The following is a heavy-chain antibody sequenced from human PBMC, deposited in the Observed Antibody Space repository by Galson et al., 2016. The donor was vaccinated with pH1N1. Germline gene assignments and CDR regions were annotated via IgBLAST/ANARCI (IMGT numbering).Heavy chain of an antibody. CDR2: INWNSKTR. D-gene: IGHD4-17*01. V-gene: IGHV3-9*01. CDR3: VTDSGDGDRSLVPHDAFDV. J-gene: IGHJ3*01. Sequence: SLRLSCAAAGFTFGHYGMHWVRQVPGKGLEWVSGINWNSKTRAYGDPVRGRFTISRDNAKNSLYLQMNSLRPEDTALYYCVTDSGDGDRSLVPHDAFDVWGQGTMVTVSS. CDR1: GFTFGHYG.